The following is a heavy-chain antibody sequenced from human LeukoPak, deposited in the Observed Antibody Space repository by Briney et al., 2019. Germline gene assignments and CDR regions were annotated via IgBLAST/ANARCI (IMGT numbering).Heavy chain of an antibody. CDR1: GYSFTSYW. Sequence: GESLKISCKGSGYSFTSYWIGWVRQMPGKGLEWMGIIYPGDSDTRYSPSFQGQVTISADKSISTAYLQWSSLKASDTAMYYCASRDRTMNHYYGMDVWGQGTTVTVSS. CDR2: IYPGDSDT. CDR3: ASRDRTMNHYYGMDV. J-gene: IGHJ6*02. V-gene: IGHV5-51*01. D-gene: IGHD1-14*01.